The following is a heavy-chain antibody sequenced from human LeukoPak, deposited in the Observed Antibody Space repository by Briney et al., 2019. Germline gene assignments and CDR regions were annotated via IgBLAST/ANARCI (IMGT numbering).Heavy chain of an antibody. Sequence: PGGSLRLSCAASGFTFSSYWMHWVRQAPGKGLEWVSSISSSSSYIYYADSVKGRFTISRDNAKNSLYLQMNSLRAEDTAVYYCARDMVRGAHSPFDPWGQGTLVTVSS. D-gene: IGHD3-10*01. V-gene: IGHV3-21*01. CDR2: ISSSSSYI. J-gene: IGHJ5*02. CDR3: ARDMVRGAHSPFDP. CDR1: GFTFSSYW.